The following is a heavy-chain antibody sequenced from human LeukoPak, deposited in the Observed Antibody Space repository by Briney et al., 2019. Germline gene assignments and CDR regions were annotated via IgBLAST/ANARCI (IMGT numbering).Heavy chain of an antibody. Sequence: SETLSLTCTVSGGSISSSSYYWGWIRQPPGKGLEWIGSIYHSGSTYYNPSLKSRVTISVDTSKNQFSLKLSSVTAADTAVYYCARDVFLEAARQVSRFDPWGQGTLVTVSS. CDR2: IYHSGST. CDR1: GGSISSSSYY. D-gene: IGHD6-6*01. J-gene: IGHJ5*02. V-gene: IGHV4-39*07. CDR3: ARDVFLEAARQVSRFDP.